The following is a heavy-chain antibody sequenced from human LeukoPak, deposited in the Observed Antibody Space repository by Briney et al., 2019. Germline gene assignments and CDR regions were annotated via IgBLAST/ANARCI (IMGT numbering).Heavy chain of an antibody. V-gene: IGHV3-48*03. CDR2: ISSSGSTI. D-gene: IGHD5-18*01. Sequence: GGSLRLSCAASGFTFSSYEMNWVRQAPGKGLEWVSYISSSGSTIYYADSVKGRFTISRDNAKNSLYLQMNSLRAEDTAVYYCAREGYSPHYYYGMDVWGQGTTVTVSS. CDR3: AREGYSPHYYYGMDV. J-gene: IGHJ6*02. CDR1: GFTFSSYE.